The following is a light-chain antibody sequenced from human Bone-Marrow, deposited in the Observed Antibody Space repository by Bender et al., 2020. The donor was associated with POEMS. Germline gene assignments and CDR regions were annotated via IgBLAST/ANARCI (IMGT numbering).Light chain of an antibody. CDR1: SGDY. V-gene: IGLV2-11*01. J-gene: IGLJ1*01. CDR2: DVN. Sequence: QSALAQPRSVSGSPGQSVTISCTGSSGDYVSWYQQHTGKAPKLLIYDVNHRPSGVPDRFSGSLSGNTAFLTISGLQVDDEADYFCCSYAGVYTYVFGSGTTVTVL. CDR3: CSYAGVYTYV.